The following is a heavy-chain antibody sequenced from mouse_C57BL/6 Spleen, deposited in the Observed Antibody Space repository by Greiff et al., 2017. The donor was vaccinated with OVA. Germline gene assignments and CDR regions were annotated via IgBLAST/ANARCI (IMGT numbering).Heavy chain of an antibody. CDR2: IDPSDSYT. Sequence: QVQLQQPGAELVMPGASVKLSCKASGYTFTSYWMHWVKQRPGQGLEWIGEIDPSDSYTNYNQKFKGKSTLTVDKSSSTAYMQLSSLTSEDSAVYYCARSDYYGSSYAWFADWGQGTLVTVSA. CDR1: GYTFTSYW. V-gene: IGHV1-69*01. CDR3: ARSDYYGSSYAWFAD. D-gene: IGHD1-1*01. J-gene: IGHJ3*01.